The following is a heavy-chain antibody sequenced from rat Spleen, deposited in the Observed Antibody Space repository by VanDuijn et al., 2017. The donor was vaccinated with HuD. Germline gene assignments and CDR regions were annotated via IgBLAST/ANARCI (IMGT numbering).Heavy chain of an antibody. CDR1: GFSLANYG. J-gene: IGHJ2*01. D-gene: IGHD1-1*01. Sequence: QVQVKESGPGLVQPSQTLSLTCTVSGFSLANYGVNWVRQPPGKGLEWMGVIWGNGNTNYNSALKSRLSISRDTSKSQVFLKMNNLQTEDTAMYFCARCGTTVPTDYWGQGVMVTVSS. CDR2: IWGNGNT. V-gene: IGHV2S61*01. CDR3: ARCGTTVPTDY.